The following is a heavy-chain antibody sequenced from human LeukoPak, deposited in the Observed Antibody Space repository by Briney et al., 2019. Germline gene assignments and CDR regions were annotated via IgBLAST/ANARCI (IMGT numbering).Heavy chain of an antibody. CDR2: IKQDGSEK. CDR3: ARVYSSSLWSYYYYMDV. D-gene: IGHD6-13*01. CDR1: GFTFSSYW. J-gene: IGHJ6*03. Sequence: GGSLRLSCAASGFTFSSYWMSWVRQAPGKGLERVANIKQDGSEKYYVDSVKGRFTISRDNAKNSLYLQMNSLRAEDTAVYYCARVYSSSLWSYYYYMDVWGKGTTVTVSS. V-gene: IGHV3-7*04.